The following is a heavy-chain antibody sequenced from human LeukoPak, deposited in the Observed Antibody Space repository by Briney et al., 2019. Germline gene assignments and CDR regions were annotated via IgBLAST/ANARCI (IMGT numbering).Heavy chain of an antibody. J-gene: IGHJ4*02. CDR2: ISGSGSST. CDR3: ARALRTVWGYYFDY. CDR1: GFTFSSYA. Sequence: AGGSLRLSCAASGFTFSSYAMGWVRQAPGRGLEWVSAISGSGSSTYYADSVKGRFTISRDNAKNSLYLLMNSLRAEDTAVYYCARALRTVWGYYFDYWGQGTLVTVSS. D-gene: IGHD4-17*01. V-gene: IGHV3-23*01.